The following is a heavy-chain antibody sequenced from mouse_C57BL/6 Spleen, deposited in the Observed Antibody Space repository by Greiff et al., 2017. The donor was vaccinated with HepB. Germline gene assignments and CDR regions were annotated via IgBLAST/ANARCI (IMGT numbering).Heavy chain of an antibody. CDR3: ERSVGNYVDWYFDV. CDR1: GYTFTSYW. CDR2: IDPSDSYT. Sequence: QVQLQQPGAELVKPGASVKLSCKASGYTFTSYWMQWVKQRPGQGLEWIGEIDPSDSYTNYNQKFKGKATLTVDTSSSTAYMQLSSLTSEDSAVYYCERSVGNYVDWYFDVWGTGTTVTVSS. J-gene: IGHJ1*03. D-gene: IGHD2-1*01. V-gene: IGHV1-50*01.